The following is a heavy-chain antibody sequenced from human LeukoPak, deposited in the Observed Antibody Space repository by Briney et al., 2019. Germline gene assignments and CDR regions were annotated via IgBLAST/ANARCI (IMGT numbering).Heavy chain of an antibody. CDR2: ISGSGGST. Sequence: GGSLRLSCAASGFTFGSYAMSWVRQAPGKGLEWVSAISGSGGSTYYADSVKGRFTISRDNSKNTLYLQMNSLRAEDTAVYYCAKDTYHYYDSSGYCLFDYWGQGTLVTVSS. J-gene: IGHJ4*02. D-gene: IGHD3-22*01. CDR1: GFTFGSYA. CDR3: AKDTYHYYDSSGYCLFDY. V-gene: IGHV3-23*01.